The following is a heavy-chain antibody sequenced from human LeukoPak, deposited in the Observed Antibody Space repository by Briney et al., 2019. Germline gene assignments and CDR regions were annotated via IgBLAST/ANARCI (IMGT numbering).Heavy chain of an antibody. CDR1: GFTFSSYS. J-gene: IGHJ6*02. Sequence: KPGGSLRLSCAASGFTFSSYSMNWVRQAPGKGLEWVSSISSSSSYIYYAYSVKGRFTISRDNAKNSLYLQMNSLRAEDTAVYYCAREPPYYYYGMDVWGQGTTVTVSS. V-gene: IGHV3-21*01. CDR3: AREPPYYYYGMDV. CDR2: ISSSSSYI.